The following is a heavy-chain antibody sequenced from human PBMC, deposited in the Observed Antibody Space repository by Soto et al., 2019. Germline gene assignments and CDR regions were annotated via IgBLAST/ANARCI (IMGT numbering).Heavy chain of an antibody. D-gene: IGHD5-18*01. Sequence: SETLSLTCAVHVGSFSAYYWSWIRQPPGKGLEWIGEVNHSGSTNYNPSLKSRVIISVDTSKNQFSLNLSSVTAADTAVYYCAREGYSYGTYFDSWGQATLVTVSS. J-gene: IGHJ4*02. CDR3: AREGYSYGTYFDS. V-gene: IGHV4-34*01. CDR1: VGSFSAYY. CDR2: VNHSGST.